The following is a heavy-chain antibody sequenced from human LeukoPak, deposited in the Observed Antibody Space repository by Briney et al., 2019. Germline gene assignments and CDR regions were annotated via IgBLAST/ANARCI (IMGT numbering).Heavy chain of an antibody. Sequence: ASVKVSCKASVGTFSSYAISWVRQAPGQGLEWMGGIIPIFGTANYAQKFQGRVTITADKSTSTAYMELSSLRSEDTAVYYCARSFFGNNNWFDPWGQGTLVTVSS. CDR2: IIPIFGTA. D-gene: IGHD3-3*01. CDR3: ARSFFGNNNWFDP. CDR1: VGTFSSYA. J-gene: IGHJ5*02. V-gene: IGHV1-69*06.